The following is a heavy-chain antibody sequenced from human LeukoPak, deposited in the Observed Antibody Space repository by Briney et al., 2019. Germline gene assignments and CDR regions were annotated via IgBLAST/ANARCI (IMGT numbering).Heavy chain of an antibody. J-gene: IGHJ4*02. CDR3: AKYSGYDLGRYGIDY. CDR2: ISWNSGSI. D-gene: IGHD5-12*01. Sequence: TGGSLRLSCAASGFTFDDYAMHWVRQAPGKGLEWVSGISWNSGSIGYADSVKGRFTISRDKAKNSLYLQMNSLRAEDMALYYCAKYSGYDLGRYGIDYWGQGTLVTVSS. V-gene: IGHV3-9*03. CDR1: GFTFDDYA.